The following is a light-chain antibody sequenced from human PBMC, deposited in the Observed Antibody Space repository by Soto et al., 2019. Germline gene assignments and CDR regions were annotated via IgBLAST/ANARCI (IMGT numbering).Light chain of an antibody. J-gene: IGLJ1*01. Sequence: QSVLTQPASVSGSPGQSITISCTGTSSDVGSYNLVSWYQQHPGKAPKRMIYEGSKRPSGVSNRFSGSKSGNTASLTISGLQAEDEADYYCCSYAGSSTPYVFGTGTKLTVL. CDR2: EGS. V-gene: IGLV2-23*01. CDR1: SSDVGSYNL. CDR3: CSYAGSSTPYV.